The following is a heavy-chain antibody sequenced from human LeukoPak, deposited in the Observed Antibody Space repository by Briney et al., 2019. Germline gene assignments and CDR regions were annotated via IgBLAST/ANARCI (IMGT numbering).Heavy chain of an antibody. D-gene: IGHD3-10*01. V-gene: IGHV4-31*03. CDR2: IYYSGST. CDR3: ARGSYYYGSGSYYANPPGY. Sequence: SETLSLTCTVSGGSISSGGYYWSWIRQHPGKGLEWIGYIYYSGSTYYNPSLKSRVTISVDTSKNQFSLKLSSVTAADTAVYYCARGSYYYGSGSYYANPPGYWGQGTLVTVSS. J-gene: IGHJ4*02. CDR1: GGSISSGGYY.